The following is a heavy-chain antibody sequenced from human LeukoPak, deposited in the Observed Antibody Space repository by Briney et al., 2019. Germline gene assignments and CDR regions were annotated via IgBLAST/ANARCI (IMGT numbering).Heavy chain of an antibody. D-gene: IGHD1-1*01. CDR1: GGSFSGYY. CDR2: INHSGST. J-gene: IGHJ4*02. Sequence: PSETLSLTCAVYGGSFSGYYWSWIRQPPGKGLEWIGEINHSGSTNYNPSLKSRVTISVDTSKNQFSLQLNSVTPEDTAVYYCARGNSDHRSFDYWGQGTRVTVSS. CDR3: ARGNSDHRSFDY. V-gene: IGHV4-34*01.